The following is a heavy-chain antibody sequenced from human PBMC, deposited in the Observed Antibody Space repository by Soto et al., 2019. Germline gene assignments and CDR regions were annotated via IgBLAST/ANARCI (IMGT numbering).Heavy chain of an antibody. J-gene: IGHJ4*02. Sequence: EVELVESGGGLVQPGGSLRLSCAASGFTLSNYAMSWVRQAPGKGLEWVSTISASGITTFYSESVRGRLTVSRDNSNNSLYLEMINLRPDDTAIYYCAKGGASPDRSLDSWGQGSLVAVSS. CDR3: AKGGASPDRSLDS. CDR1: GFTLSNYA. V-gene: IGHV3-23*04. D-gene: IGHD3-10*01. CDR2: ISASGITT.